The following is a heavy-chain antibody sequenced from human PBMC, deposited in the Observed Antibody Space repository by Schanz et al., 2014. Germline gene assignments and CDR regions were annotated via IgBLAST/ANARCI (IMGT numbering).Heavy chain of an antibody. CDR3: AGTYCSSTSCYTGYYYMDV. D-gene: IGHD2-2*02. Sequence: QVQLVQSGAEVKKPGASVGVSCKASGYTFTSYGISWVRQAPGQGPEFMGWISTFRNEDTNSAQRFQGRLTMTTDTSTSTAYMELRSLRSDDTAVYYCAGTYCSSTSCYTGYYYMDVWGKGTTVTVSS. CDR1: GYTFTSYG. V-gene: IGHV1-18*01. CDR2: ISTFRNEDT. J-gene: IGHJ6*03.